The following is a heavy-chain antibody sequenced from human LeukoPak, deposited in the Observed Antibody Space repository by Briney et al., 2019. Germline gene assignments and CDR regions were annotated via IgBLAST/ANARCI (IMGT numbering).Heavy chain of an antibody. D-gene: IGHD2-15*01. CDR3: ATDANLDSVGDY. Sequence: GGSLRLSCAASGFTFSTYGMHWVRQAPGKGLEWVTFIRYDGTNKNYADSVKGRFTISRDNSKNTLYLEMNSLRVEDSAIYYCATDANLDSVGDYWGQGTLVTVSS. V-gene: IGHV3-30*02. J-gene: IGHJ4*02. CDR2: IRYDGTNK. CDR1: GFTFSTYG.